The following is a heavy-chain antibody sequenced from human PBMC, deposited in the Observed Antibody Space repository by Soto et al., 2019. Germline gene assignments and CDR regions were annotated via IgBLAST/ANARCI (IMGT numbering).Heavy chain of an antibody. J-gene: IGHJ2*01. CDR2: INPSGGDT. V-gene: IGHV1-46*01. CDR3: ARTPGSSDL. Sequence: QVQLVQSGAEVKKPGASVKVSCKASGYTFTNYYIHWLRQAPGQGLEWMVIINPSGGDTSHSQKFQDRGTMTRDTSTSTVYMELRSLRSDDTAVYYCARTPGSSDLWGRGTLVTVSS. CDR1: GYTFTNYY.